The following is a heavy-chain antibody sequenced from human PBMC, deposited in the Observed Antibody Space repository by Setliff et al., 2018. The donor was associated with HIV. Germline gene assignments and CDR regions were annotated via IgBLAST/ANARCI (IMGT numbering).Heavy chain of an antibody. CDR2: IYHSWST. V-gene: IGHV4-39*02. CDR3: ARDSGTTVGATGPGY. J-gene: IGHJ4*02. D-gene: IGHD1-26*01. CDR1: GGSISGSNYY. Sequence: PSETLSLTCTVSGGSISGSNYYWGWIRQPPGKGLEWGGSIYHSWSTYYSPYLKSRFTISRDNAKNSLYLQMDSLRVEDTAVYYCARDSGTTVGATGPGYWGQGTLVTVSS.